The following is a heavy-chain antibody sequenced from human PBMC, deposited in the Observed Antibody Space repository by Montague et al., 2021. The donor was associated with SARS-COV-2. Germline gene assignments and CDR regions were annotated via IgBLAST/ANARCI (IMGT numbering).Heavy chain of an antibody. V-gene: IGHV4-31*03. J-gene: IGHJ6*03. Sequence: TLSLTCTVSGGSISSGGYYWSWIRQHPGKGLEWIGYIYYSGSTYYNPSLKSRVTISVDTSKNQFPLKLSSVTAAATAVYYCASTYGGNLGYYYYYMDVWGKGTTVTVSS. CDR1: GGSISSGGYY. CDR2: IYYSGST. CDR3: ASTYGGNLGYYYYYMDV. D-gene: IGHD4-23*01.